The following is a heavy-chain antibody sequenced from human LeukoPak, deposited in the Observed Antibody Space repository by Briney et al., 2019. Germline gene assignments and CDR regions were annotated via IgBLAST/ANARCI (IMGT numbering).Heavy chain of an antibody. D-gene: IGHD5-12*01. Sequence: GGSLRLSCAASGVTFSGYSMNWARRAPGMGLEWVSSISTSSSYIYYADSVKGRFTISRDNAKNSLYLQMNSLRAEDTAVYYCAREYSGYGDFDYWGQGTLVTVSS. V-gene: IGHV3-21*01. CDR1: GVTFSGYS. CDR2: ISTSSSYI. CDR3: AREYSGYGDFDY. J-gene: IGHJ4*02.